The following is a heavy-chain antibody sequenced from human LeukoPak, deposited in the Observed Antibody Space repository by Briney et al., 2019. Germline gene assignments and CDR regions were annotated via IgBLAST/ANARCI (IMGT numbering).Heavy chain of an antibody. D-gene: IGHD7-27*01. CDR3: AKDPGPWYFDL. CDR2: ISGSGGST. V-gene: IGHV3-23*01. CDR1: GFTFSSYG. J-gene: IGHJ2*01. Sequence: GGTLRLSCAASGFTFSSYGRSWVRQAPGKGREWVSAISGSGGSTYYADSVKGRFTISRDNSKNTLYLQMNSLRAEDTAVYYCAKDPGPWYFDLWGRGTRVTVSS.